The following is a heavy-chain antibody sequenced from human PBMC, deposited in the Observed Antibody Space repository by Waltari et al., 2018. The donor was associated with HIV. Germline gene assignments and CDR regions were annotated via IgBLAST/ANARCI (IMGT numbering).Heavy chain of an antibody. CDR3: ARVGGGSSSHWFDP. J-gene: IGHJ5*02. CDR2: IIPIFGSA. V-gene: IGHV1-69*01. Sequence: QVQLVQSGAEVKKPGSSVKVSCKASGGTFSSYAIHWVRQAPGQGLEWMGGIIPIFGSANYAQKFQGRVTITADESTSTAYMELSSLRSEDTAVYYCARVGGGSSSHWFDPWGQGTLVTVSS. D-gene: IGHD6-6*01. CDR1: GGTFSSYA.